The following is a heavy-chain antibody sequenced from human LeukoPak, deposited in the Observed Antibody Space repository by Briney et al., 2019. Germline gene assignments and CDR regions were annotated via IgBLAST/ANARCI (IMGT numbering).Heavy chain of an antibody. J-gene: IGHJ4*02. CDR3: ARVPAPDYYDSRTLRHYFDY. Sequence: PSETLSLTCTVSGYSISSGYYWGWIRQPPGKGLEWIGSIYHSGSTNYNPSLKSRVTISVDKSKNQFSLKLSSVTAADTAVYYCARVPAPDYYDSRTLRHYFDYWGQGTLVTVSS. CDR1: GYSISSGYY. CDR2: IYHSGST. D-gene: IGHD3-22*01. V-gene: IGHV4-38-2*02.